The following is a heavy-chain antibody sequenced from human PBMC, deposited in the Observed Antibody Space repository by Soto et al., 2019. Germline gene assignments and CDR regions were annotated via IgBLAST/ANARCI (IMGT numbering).Heavy chain of an antibody. CDR2: ISAYNGNT. Sequence: GASVKVSCKASGYTFTSYGISWVRQAPGQGLEWMGWISAYNGNTNYAQKLQGRVTMTTDTSTSTAYMELRSLRSDDTAVYYCARDSGYSYGAAYYYDSSLDYWGQGTLVTVSS. D-gene: IGHD3-22*01. CDR1: GYTFTSYG. CDR3: ARDSGYSYGAAYYYDSSLDY. J-gene: IGHJ4*02. V-gene: IGHV1-18*01.